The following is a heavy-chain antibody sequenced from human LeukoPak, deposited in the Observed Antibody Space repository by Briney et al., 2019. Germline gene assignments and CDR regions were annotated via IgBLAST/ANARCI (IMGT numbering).Heavy chain of an antibody. D-gene: IGHD3/OR15-3a*01. CDR1: GFTFSSYA. Sequence: GGSLRLSCAASGFTFSSYAMPWVRQAPGKGLEWVAVISYDGSNKYYADSVKGRFTISRDNSKNTLYLQMNSLRAEDTAVYYCARDPGLGDPYWGQGTLVTVSS. CDR2: ISYDGSNK. J-gene: IGHJ4*02. V-gene: IGHV3-30-3*01. CDR3: ARDPGLGDPY.